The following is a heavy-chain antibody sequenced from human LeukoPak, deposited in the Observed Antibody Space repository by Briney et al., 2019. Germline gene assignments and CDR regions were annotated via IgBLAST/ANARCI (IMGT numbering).Heavy chain of an antibody. CDR2: IIPIVGTA. V-gene: IGHV1-69*13. CDR3: ARGRTYRYNWIDDYYYGMDV. D-gene: IGHD1-1*01. J-gene: IGHJ6*02. Sequence: PSVKLFCNASGRTFSSYGISWVRQAPGQGLEWMGGIIPIVGTANYAQKFQGRVTITADESTSTAYMELSSLRSVDTAVSYCARGRTYRYNWIDDYYYGMDVWGQGTLVTVSS. CDR1: GRTFSSYG.